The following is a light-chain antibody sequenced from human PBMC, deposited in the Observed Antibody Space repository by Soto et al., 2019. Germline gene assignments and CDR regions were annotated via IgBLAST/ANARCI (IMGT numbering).Light chain of an antibody. J-gene: IGLJ1*01. V-gene: IGLV1-44*01. CDR1: SSNIGSNT. CDR2: SNN. CDR3: AAWDDGLNGFWV. Sequence: QSVLTQPPSASGTPGQRVAISCPGSSSNIGSNTVNWYQQLPGTAPKVLIYSNNQRPSGVPDRFSGSKSGTSASLAISGLQSEDEADYYCAAWDDGLNGFWVFGTGTKVTVL.